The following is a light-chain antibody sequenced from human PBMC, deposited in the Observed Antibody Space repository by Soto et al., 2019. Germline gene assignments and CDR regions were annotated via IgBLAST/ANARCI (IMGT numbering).Light chain of an antibody. Sequence: DIQMTQSPYSLSASVGDRVTITCRASQSISTYLNWYQHKPGKAPKLLIYAASSLQSGVPSRFRGSGSGTHFSLTISSLQPEDFATYYCQQSYSILYTFGQGTELEIK. CDR1: QSISTY. J-gene: IGKJ2*01. CDR2: AAS. V-gene: IGKV1-39*01. CDR3: QQSYSILYT.